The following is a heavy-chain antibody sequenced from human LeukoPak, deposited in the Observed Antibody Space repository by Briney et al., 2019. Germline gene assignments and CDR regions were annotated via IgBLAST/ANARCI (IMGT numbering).Heavy chain of an antibody. J-gene: IGHJ4*02. CDR2: FYYSGST. CDR1: GGSISRSSYY. Sequence: SETLSLTCTVSGGSISRSSYYWDWIRQPPGKGLEWIGSFYYSGSTYYNPSLKSRVTISVDRSKNQFSLKLSSVTAADTAVYYCARFWSGYYLDWGQGTLVTVSS. CDR3: ARFWSGYYLD. V-gene: IGHV4-39*07. D-gene: IGHD3-3*01.